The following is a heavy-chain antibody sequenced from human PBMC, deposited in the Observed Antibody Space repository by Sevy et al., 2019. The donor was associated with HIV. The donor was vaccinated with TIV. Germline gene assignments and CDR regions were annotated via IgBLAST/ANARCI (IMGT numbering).Heavy chain of an antibody. V-gene: IGHV3-30*02. D-gene: IGHD3-16*02. CDR3: TKDMVTFGGIIANSPGGFDI. CDR2: VPHDGSKE. CDR1: GFRFSSYG. Sequence: GGSLRLSCAASGFRFSSYGMNWVHQAPGKGLEWVAFVPHDGSKEDYAASVKGRFTISRDNSKNTLYLQMNSLRGGDTAVYYCTKDMVTFGGIIANSPGGFDIWGQGTMVTVSS. J-gene: IGHJ3*02.